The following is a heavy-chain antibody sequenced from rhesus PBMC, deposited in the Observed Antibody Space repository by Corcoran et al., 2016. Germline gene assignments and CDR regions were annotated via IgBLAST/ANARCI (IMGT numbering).Heavy chain of an antibody. CDR2: ISDSGGNT. J-gene: IGHJ4*01. D-gene: IGHD6-25*01. CDR1: GGSISSNY. V-gene: IGHV4-173*01. Sequence: QLQLQESGPGLVKPSETLSLTCAVSGGSISSNYCSWIRQPPGKGLEGIGRISDSGGNTDYNPSLKSRVTISTDTSKNQFSLKLSTVTAADTAVYYCARGSGKYGLGYWGQGVLVTVSS. CDR3: ARGSGKYGLGY.